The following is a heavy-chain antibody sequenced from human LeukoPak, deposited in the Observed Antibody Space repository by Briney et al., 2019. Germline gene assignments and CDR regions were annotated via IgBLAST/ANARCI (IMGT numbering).Heavy chain of an antibody. D-gene: IGHD1-7*01. Sequence: PSETLSLTCAVYGGSFSGYYWSWIRQPPGKGLEWIGEINHSGSTNYNPSLKSRVTISVDTSKNQFSLKLSSVTAADTAVYYCARLGWNYSKDYWGQGTLVTVSS. CDR3: ARLGWNYSKDY. CDR2: INHSGST. CDR1: GGSFSGYY. V-gene: IGHV4-34*01. J-gene: IGHJ4*02.